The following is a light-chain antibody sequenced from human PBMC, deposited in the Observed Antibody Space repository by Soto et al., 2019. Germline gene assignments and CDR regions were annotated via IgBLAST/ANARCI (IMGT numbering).Light chain of an antibody. CDR1: SSDVGSYNY. CDR2: EVT. Sequence: QSALTQPPSASGSPGQSVTISCTGTSSDVGSYNYVSWYQQHPGKAPKLMIYEVTKRPSGVPDRFSGSKSGNTASLTVFGLQAEDEADYYCTSYAGSNNFGIFGTGTKVTVL. J-gene: IGLJ1*01. CDR3: TSYAGSNNFGI. V-gene: IGLV2-8*01.